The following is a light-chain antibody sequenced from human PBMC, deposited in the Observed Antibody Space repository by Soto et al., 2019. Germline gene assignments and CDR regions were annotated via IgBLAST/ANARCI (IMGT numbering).Light chain of an antibody. V-gene: IGKV1-5*01. J-gene: IGKJ1*01. Sequence: DIQMTQSPSSLSASVGDRVTITCRASQSISHYLAWYQHKPGKAPNLLIYDASTLEAGIPSRFSGSGSGTEFTLTINSLQPDDFATYFCQQYNSYSRTFGQGTKVEMK. CDR3: QQYNSYSRT. CDR2: DAS. CDR1: QSISHY.